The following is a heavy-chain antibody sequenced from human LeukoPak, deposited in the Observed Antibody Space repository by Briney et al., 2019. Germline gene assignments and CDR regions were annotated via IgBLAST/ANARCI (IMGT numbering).Heavy chain of an antibody. CDR2: ISSGSSTS. J-gene: IGHJ4*02. Sequence: GGSLRLSCAASGFTFSSYNMNWVRQAPGKGLEWVSYISSGSSTSYYADSVKGRFTVSRDNAKNSLYLQMNSLRAEDTAVYYCASQLMYTSSWYCDYWGQGTLVTVSS. D-gene: IGHD6-13*01. CDR3: ASQLMYTSSWYCDY. CDR1: GFTFSSYN. V-gene: IGHV3-48*04.